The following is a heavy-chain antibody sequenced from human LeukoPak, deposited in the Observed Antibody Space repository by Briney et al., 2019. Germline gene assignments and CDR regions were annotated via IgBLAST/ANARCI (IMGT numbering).Heavy chain of an antibody. CDR2: ISSNGGST. V-gene: IGHV3-64*01. Sequence: GGSLRLSCAASGFTFSSYAMHWVRQAPGKGLEYVSAISSNGGSTYYANSVKGRFTISRDNSKNTLYLQMNSLRAEDTAVYYCAKDNGYDSSGYPEGFDYWGQGTLVTVSS. J-gene: IGHJ4*02. D-gene: IGHD3-22*01. CDR1: GFTFSSYA. CDR3: AKDNGYDSSGYPEGFDY.